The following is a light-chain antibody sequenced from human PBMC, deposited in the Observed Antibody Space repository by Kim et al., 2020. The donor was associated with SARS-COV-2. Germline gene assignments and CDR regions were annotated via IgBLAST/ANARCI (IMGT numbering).Light chain of an antibody. Sequence: QSLTLSCTGTSSDVGRYNYVSWYQQHPGKAPKLMIYDVTNRPSGVSNRFSGSKSGNTASLTISGLQAEDEADYYCSSYTSSSTLIIFGGGTQLTVL. CDR1: SSDVGRYNY. CDR3: SSYTSSSTLII. CDR2: DVT. V-gene: IGLV2-14*03. J-gene: IGLJ2*01.